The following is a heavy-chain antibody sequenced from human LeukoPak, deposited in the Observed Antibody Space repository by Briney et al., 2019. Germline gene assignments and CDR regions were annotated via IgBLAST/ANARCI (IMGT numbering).Heavy chain of an antibody. CDR2: INAGNGNT. CDR3: ARDRGVAARRTRDAFDI. CDR1: RYTFTSYA. J-gene: IGHJ3*02. Sequence: GASVKVSCKASRYTFTSYAMHWVRQAPGQRLEWMGWINAGNGNTKYSQKFQGRVTITRDTSASTAYMELSSLRSEDTAVYYCARDRGVAARRTRDAFDIWGQGTMVTVSS. V-gene: IGHV1-3*01. D-gene: IGHD6-6*01.